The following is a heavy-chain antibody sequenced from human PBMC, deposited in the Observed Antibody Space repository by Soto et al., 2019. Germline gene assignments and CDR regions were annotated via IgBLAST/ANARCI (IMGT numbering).Heavy chain of an antibody. V-gene: IGHV4-59*01. CDR3: ATGDFNNSWNDGHYDY. CDR2: ICYSDT. D-gene: IGHD1-1*01. Sequence: SETLSLTCSVSVGSFSSFCWSWVRQSPGKGLEWIGYICYSDTNYNPSLMSRVIISTDTTKDQFSLKLSSVTAADTAVYYCATGDFNNSWNDGHYDYWGQGILVTVSS. CDR1: VGSFSSFC. J-gene: IGHJ4*02.